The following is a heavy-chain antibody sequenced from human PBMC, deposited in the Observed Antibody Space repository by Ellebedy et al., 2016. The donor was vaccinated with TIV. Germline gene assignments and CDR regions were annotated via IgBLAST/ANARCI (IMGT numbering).Heavy chain of an antibody. J-gene: IGHJ4*02. CDR2: ITNTGRT. D-gene: IGHD1-26*01. Sequence: MPSETLSLTCTVSGASISSSYWSWIRQTPGKDLEWIGYITNTGRTNYNPSLQSRITISVDTSRNQFSLTLRSLTAAEAAVYYCARDRRGNYDFWGQGTLLAVSS. V-gene: IGHV4-59*01. CDR1: GASISSSY. CDR3: ARDRRGNYDF.